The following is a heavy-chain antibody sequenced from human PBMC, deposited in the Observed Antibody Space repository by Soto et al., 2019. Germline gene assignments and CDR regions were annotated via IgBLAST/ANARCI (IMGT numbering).Heavy chain of an antibody. CDR2: INPSGGST. J-gene: IGHJ4*02. D-gene: IGHD2-21*02. CDR3: ARTYCAGDCPRRYFDY. CDR1: GYTFTFFD. V-gene: IGHV1-46*01. Sequence: ASVKVSCKASGYTFTFFDINWVRQAPGQGLEWMGIINPSGGSTSYAQNFQGRVTMTRDTSTSTVYMELSSLRSEDTAVYYCARTYCAGDCPRRYFDYWGQGTLVTVSS.